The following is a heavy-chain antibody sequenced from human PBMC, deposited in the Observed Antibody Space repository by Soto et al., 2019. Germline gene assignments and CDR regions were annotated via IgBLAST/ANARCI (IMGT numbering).Heavy chain of an antibody. V-gene: IGHV1-69*06. CDR1: GGTFSSYA. J-gene: IGHJ5*02. Sequence: SVKVSCKASGGTFSSYAISWVRQAPGQGLEWMGGIIPVFGTANYAQKFQGRVTITADKSTSTAYMELSSLRSEDTAVYYCARDIAAAGTHWFDPWGQGALVTVSS. CDR3: ARDIAAAGTHWFDP. CDR2: IIPVFGTA. D-gene: IGHD6-13*01.